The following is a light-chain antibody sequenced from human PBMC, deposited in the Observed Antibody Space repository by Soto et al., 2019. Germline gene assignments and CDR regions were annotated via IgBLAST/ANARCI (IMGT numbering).Light chain of an antibody. CDR3: AAWDDNLNGWV. CDR2: SND. Sequence: QSVLTQPPSASGTPGQRVSISCSGGSSNIGTNTVNWYQHLPGTAPKLLIFSNDERPSGVPDRFSGSKSGTSASLAISGLQSDDEADYYCAAWDDNLNGWVFGGGTKLTVL. J-gene: IGLJ3*02. V-gene: IGLV1-44*01. CDR1: SSNIGTNT.